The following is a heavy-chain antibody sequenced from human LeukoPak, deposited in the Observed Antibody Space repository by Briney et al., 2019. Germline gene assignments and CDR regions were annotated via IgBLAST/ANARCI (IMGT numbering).Heavy chain of an antibody. D-gene: IGHD6-19*01. CDR1: GGSISDYF. V-gene: IGHV4-59*12. CDR2: VYYSGST. J-gene: IGHJ4*02. Sequence: PSETLSLTCTVSGGSISDYFWSWIRQPPGKGLEWVGYVYYSGSTNYNPSLKSRVTISVDTSKNQFSLKLSSVTAADTAVYYCARDSSGWYGGVDYWGQGTLVTVSS. CDR3: ARDSSGWYGGVDY.